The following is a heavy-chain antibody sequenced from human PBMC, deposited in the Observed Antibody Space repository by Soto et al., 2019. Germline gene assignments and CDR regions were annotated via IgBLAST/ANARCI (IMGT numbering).Heavy chain of an antibody. D-gene: IGHD2-8*01. CDR2: IHYSGST. J-gene: IGHJ4*02. V-gene: IGHV4-39*01. CDR1: GDSIGTTHSY. Sequence: QVQLLESGPGLVKPSETLSLTCTVSGDSIGTTHSYWAWIRQSPGKGLEWIGNIHYSGSTYYMSSLRSRGTLSVDTSKNQFSRRLTSVTAEDTAVYYCARHEGNGNVWPLDYWGQGILVTVSS. CDR3: ARHEGNGNVWPLDY.